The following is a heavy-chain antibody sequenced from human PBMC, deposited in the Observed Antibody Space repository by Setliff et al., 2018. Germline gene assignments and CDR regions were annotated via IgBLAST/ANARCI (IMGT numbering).Heavy chain of an antibody. CDR1: GFIFSGYW. CDR3: ARDKLRFLENWFDP. D-gene: IGHD3-3*01. Sequence: GGSLRLSCAASGFIFSGYWMNWVRQAPGKGLEWVSYITSSSSTIDYADSVKGRFTISRDNSKNTLYLQMNSLRAEDTAVYYCARDKLRFLENWFDPWGQGTLVTVS. J-gene: IGHJ5*02. CDR2: ITSSSSTI. V-gene: IGHV3-48*01.